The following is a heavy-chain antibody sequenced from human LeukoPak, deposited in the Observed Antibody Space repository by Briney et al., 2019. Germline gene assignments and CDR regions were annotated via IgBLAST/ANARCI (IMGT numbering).Heavy chain of an antibody. CDR1: GGSISSGGYY. V-gene: IGHV4-30-2*01. D-gene: IGHD3-22*01. Sequence: PSQTLSLTCTVSGGSISSGGYYWSWIRQPPGKGLEWIGYIYHSGSTYYNPSLKSRVTISVDTSKNQFSLKLSSVTAADTAVYYCARKGYYYDSSGYTTFDYWGQGTLVTVSS. CDR3: ARKGYYYDSSGYTTFDY. J-gene: IGHJ4*02. CDR2: IYHSGST.